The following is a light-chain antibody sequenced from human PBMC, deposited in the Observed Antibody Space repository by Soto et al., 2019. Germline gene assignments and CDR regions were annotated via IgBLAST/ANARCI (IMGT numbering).Light chain of an antibody. Sequence: QSVPTQPPSVSGAPGQRVTISCTGSSSNIGAGYDVHWYQQLPGTAPKLLIYGNTQRPSGVPDRFSGSKSGTSASLAISGLQSEDEADYYCAAWDDSLNGLLFGGGTKLTVL. CDR2: GNT. CDR1: SSNIGAGYD. J-gene: IGLJ2*01. V-gene: IGLV1-40*01. CDR3: AAWDDSLNGLL.